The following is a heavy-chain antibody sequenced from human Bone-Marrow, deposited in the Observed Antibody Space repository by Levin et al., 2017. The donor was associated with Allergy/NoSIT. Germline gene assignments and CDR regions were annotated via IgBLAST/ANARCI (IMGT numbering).Heavy chain of an antibody. D-gene: IGHD6-19*01. V-gene: IGHV1-2*06. Sequence: GESLKISCQASGYPFTYYYIHWVRQAPGQGLEWMGRISPNNGVTAYAQNFQGRVTMTRDTSINTAYMELSRLRSDDTAVYYCARDSSAATTIPYFDYWGRGTLVTVSS. CDR2: ISPNNGVT. J-gene: IGHJ4*02. CDR1: GYPFTYYY. CDR3: ARDSSAATTIPYFDY.